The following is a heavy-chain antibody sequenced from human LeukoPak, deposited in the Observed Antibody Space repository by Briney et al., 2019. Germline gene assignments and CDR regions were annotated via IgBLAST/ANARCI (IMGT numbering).Heavy chain of an antibody. J-gene: IGHJ4*02. CDR3: ARDAYDYVWGSYRHGDDFDY. CDR2: ISSSSSYI. CDR1: GFTFSSYS. Sequence: GGSLRLSCAASGFTFSSYSMNWVRQAPGKGLEWVSSISSSSSYIYYADSVKGRFTISRDNAKNSLYLQMNSLRAEDTAVYYCARDAYDYVWGSYRHGDDFDYWGQGTLVTVSS. D-gene: IGHD3-16*02. V-gene: IGHV3-21*01.